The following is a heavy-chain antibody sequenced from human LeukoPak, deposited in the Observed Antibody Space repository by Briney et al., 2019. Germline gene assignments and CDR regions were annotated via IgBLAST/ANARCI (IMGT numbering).Heavy chain of an antibody. CDR3: AREIGWYDF. CDR1: EFTFSRYP. CDR2: ISSNGGAT. J-gene: IGHJ5*01. V-gene: IGHV3-64*01. Sequence: PGGSLRLSCAASEFTFSRYPMHWVRQAPGKGLEYVSAISSNGGATYYGNSVKGRFTISRDNSKNTLYLQMGSLRPEDTAVYYCAREIGWYDFWGQGTLVTVSS.